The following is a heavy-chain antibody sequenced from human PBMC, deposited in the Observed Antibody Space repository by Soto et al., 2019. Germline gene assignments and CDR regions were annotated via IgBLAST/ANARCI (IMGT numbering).Heavy chain of an antibody. J-gene: IGHJ6*03. D-gene: IGHD3-10*01. Sequence: SETLSLTCTVSGGSISSYYWSWIRQPPGKGLEWIGYIYYSGSTNYNPSLKSRVTISVDTSKNQFSLKLSSVTAADTAVYYCARRPRGGSQDMDVWGKGTTVTVSS. CDR2: IYYSGST. V-gene: IGHV4-59*08. CDR1: GGSISSYY. CDR3: ARRPRGGSQDMDV.